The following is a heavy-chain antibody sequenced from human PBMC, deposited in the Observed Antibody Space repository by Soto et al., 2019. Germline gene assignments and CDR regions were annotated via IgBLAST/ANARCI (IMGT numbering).Heavy chain of an antibody. Sequence: GESLKISCKASGYSFTSYWIGWVRQMPGKGLEWMGIIYPGDSDTIYSPSFQGQVTISADKSISTAYLQWNSLKASGTAMYYCASPPYRASYYYIDLWGQGTSVTVSS. CDR2: IYPGDSDT. J-gene: IGHJ6*03. V-gene: IGHV5-51*01. D-gene: IGHD3-16*02. CDR3: ASPPYRASYYYIDL. CDR1: GYSFTSYW.